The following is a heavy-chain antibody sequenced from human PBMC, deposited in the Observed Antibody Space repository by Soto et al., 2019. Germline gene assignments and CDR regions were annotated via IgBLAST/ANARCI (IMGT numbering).Heavy chain of an antibody. Sequence: EVQLLESGGDLVQPGGSLSLSCAGSGFSFSNFAMGWVRQAPGKGLGWVSSISGSGGGARYADSVKGRFTISRDNSRSTLFLQMNSRIVEDTAVYYCGKDFRAAGMVVHDSWGQGTLVTVSA. CDR1: GFSFSNFA. CDR3: GKDFRAAGMVVHDS. CDR2: ISGSGGGA. J-gene: IGHJ5*01. D-gene: IGHD2-15*01. V-gene: IGHV3-23*01.